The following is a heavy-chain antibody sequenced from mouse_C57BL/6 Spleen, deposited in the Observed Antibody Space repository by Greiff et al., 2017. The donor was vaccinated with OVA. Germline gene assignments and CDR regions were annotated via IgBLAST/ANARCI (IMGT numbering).Heavy chain of an antibody. V-gene: IGHV1-69*01. Sequence: QVQLQQPGAELVMPGASVKLSCKASGYTFTSYWMHWVKQRPGQGLEWIGVIDPSDSYTNYNQKFKGKSTLTVDKSSSTAYMQLSSLTSEDSAVYYCARSGPYLMDYWGQGTSVTVSS. CDR3: ARSGPYLMDY. CDR2: IDPSDSYT. J-gene: IGHJ4*01. D-gene: IGHD2-10*01. CDR1: GYTFTSYW.